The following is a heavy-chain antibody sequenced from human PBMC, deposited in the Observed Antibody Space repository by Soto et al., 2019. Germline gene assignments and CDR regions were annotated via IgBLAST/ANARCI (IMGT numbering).Heavy chain of an antibody. CDR1: GATFSSYA. V-gene: IGHV1-69*13. J-gene: IGHJ6*02. D-gene: IGHD1-26*01. CDR2: IIPIFGTA. Sequence: GASVKVSCKASGATFSSYAISWVRQAPGQGLEWMGGIIPIFGTANYAQKFQGRVTITADESTSTAYMELSSLRSEDTAVYYCARGPNGGNYGMDVWGQGTTVTVSS. CDR3: ARGPNGGNYGMDV.